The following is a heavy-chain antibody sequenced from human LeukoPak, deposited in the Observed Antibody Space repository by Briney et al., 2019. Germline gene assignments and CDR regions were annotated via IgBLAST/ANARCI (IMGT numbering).Heavy chain of an antibody. CDR3: ARVGKAGNYYYYGMDV. V-gene: IGHV3-30-3*01. CDR1: GFTFSSYA. J-gene: IGHJ6*02. CDR2: ISYDGSNK. Sequence: PGRSLRLSCAASGFTFSSYAMHWDRQAPGKGLEWVAVISYDGSNKYYADSVKGRFTISGDNSKNTLYLQMNSLRAEDTAVYYCARVGKAGNYYYYGMDVWGQGTTVTVSS. D-gene: IGHD6-19*01.